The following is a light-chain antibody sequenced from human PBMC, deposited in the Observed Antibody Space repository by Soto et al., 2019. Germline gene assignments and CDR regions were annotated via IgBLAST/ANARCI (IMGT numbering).Light chain of an antibody. Sequence: IVLTPPPGTLPLSPGERATLSCRAFQTVSSTYLAWYQHKPGRAPRLLIYGASSRATGIPDRFSGSGSGTDFTLTISRLEPEDFVVYYCQQYGSSPPLTLGGGTRLEI. CDR1: QTVSSTY. CDR2: GAS. J-gene: IGKJ5*01. V-gene: IGKV3-20*01. CDR3: QQYGSSPPLT.